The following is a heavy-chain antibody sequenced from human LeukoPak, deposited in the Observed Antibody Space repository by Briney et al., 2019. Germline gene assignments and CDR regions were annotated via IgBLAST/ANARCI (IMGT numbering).Heavy chain of an antibody. CDR3: TEALSSGYYWRYDY. J-gene: IGHJ4*02. D-gene: IGHD3-22*01. CDR1: GFTFSSYA. Sequence: GGSLRLSCAASGFTFSSYAMSWVRQAPGKGLEWVSGISVSGDTTYYADSVKGRFTISRDNSKNTLYLQVHSPRVEDTAVYYCTEALSSGYYWRYDYWGQGTLVTVSS. CDR2: ISVSGDTT. V-gene: IGHV3-23*01.